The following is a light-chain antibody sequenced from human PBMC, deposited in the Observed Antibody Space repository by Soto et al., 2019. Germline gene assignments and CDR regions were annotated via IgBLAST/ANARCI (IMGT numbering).Light chain of an antibody. CDR1: SSDVGGYNY. CDR2: DVS. CDR3: SSYTSTNSL. J-gene: IGLJ2*01. Sequence: QSALTQPASVSGSPGQSITISCTGTSSDVGGYNYVSWYQQHPGKAPKLMIYDVSNRPSGVSNRFSGSKSGNTASLTISGLQAEDEADYYCSSYTSTNSLFGGGTSSPS. V-gene: IGLV2-14*01.